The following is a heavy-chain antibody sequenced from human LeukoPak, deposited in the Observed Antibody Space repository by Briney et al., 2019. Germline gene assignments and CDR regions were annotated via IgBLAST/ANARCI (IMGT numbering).Heavy chain of an antibody. CDR1: GFTFSSYA. CDR3: AKDESSGYYVGAFDI. CDR2: ISGSGGST. Sequence: GGSLRLSCAASGFTFSSYAISWVRQAPGKGLEWVSAISGSGGSTYYADSVKGRFTISRDNSKNTLYLQMNSLRAEDTAVYYCAKDESSGYYVGAFDIWGQGTMVTVSS. D-gene: IGHD3-22*01. J-gene: IGHJ3*02. V-gene: IGHV3-23*01.